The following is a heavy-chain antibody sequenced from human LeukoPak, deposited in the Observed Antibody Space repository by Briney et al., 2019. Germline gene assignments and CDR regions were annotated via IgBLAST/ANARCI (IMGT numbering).Heavy chain of an antibody. CDR3: ARTDSHYLSFDY. CDR2: IYYSGST. V-gene: IGHV4-39*07. CDR1: GGSISSSSYY. D-gene: IGHD4-11*01. J-gene: IGHJ4*02. Sequence: PSETLSLTCTVSGGSISSSSYYWGWVRLPPGKGLEWIGSIYYSGSTYYNPSLKSRVTISVDPSKNQFSLNLNSATAADTAVYYCARTDSHYLSFDYWGQGTLVTVSS.